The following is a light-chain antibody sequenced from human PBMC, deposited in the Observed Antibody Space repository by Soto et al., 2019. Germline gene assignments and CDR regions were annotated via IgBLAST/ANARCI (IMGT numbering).Light chain of an antibody. CDR1: SCDVGGYNY. J-gene: IGLJ1*01. Sequence: LTQPRSVSGSPGQSVAISCTGTSCDVGGYNYVSWYQQHPGKAPKVMIYDVSKRPSGVPDRFSGSKSGDTASLTISGLQAEDEADYYCCSYAGGPYVFGTGTKVTVL. CDR3: CSYAGGPYV. CDR2: DVS. V-gene: IGLV2-11*01.